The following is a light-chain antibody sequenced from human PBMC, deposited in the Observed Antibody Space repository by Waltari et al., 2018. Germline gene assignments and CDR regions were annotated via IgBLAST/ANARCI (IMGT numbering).Light chain of an antibody. Sequence: DFQLTPSPFSLSPSLRDRVIITCRVSLSSSTYLNWYQQRPGKAPKLLIYAASNWQSGVPARFSGSGSGTDFTLNISSLQAEDFASYYCQQSYNTPRTFGQGTKVENK. CDR2: AAS. CDR3: QQSYNTPRT. J-gene: IGKJ1*01. CDR1: LSSSTY. V-gene: IGKV1-39*01.